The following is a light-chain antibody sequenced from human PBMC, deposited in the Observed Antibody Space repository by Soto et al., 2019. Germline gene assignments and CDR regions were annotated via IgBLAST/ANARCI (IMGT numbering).Light chain of an antibody. Sequence: QSVLTQPPSASGTPGQRVTISCSGSSSNIGRNTVDWYQQLPGTAPKLLIYTNNLRPSGVPDRFSGSKSGTSASLAISGLQSEDEADYYCAVWDDSLNGWVFGGGTQLTVL. CDR1: SSNIGRNT. CDR2: TNN. J-gene: IGLJ3*02. CDR3: AVWDDSLNGWV. V-gene: IGLV1-44*01.